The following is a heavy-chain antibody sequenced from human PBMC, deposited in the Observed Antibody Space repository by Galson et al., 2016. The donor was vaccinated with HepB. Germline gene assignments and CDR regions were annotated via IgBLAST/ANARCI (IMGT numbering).Heavy chain of an antibody. CDR2: ISGSSSTI. Sequence: SLRLSCAASGFTFNSFGMHWVRQAPGKGLEWVSYISGSSSTIYYADSVKGRFTISRDNAKNSLYLQMNSLRAEDTAVYYCARDQRGIFGVVIIRLGGMDVWGQGTTVTVSS. CDR1: GFTFNSFG. J-gene: IGHJ6*02. CDR3: ARDQRGIFGVVIIRLGGMDV. D-gene: IGHD3-3*01. V-gene: IGHV3-48*03.